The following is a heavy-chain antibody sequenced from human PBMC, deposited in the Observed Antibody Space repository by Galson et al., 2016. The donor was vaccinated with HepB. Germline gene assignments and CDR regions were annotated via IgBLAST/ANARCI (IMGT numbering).Heavy chain of an antibody. Sequence: QSGAEVKKPGESLKISCKGSGYSFNTYWIGWVRQMPGKGLEWMAIIYPGDSDIKYSPSFQGQVTISVDKSITTAYLQWSSLKASDTALYYCARLRSPSIWYGGMNVWGQGTAVTVSS. D-gene: IGHD6-13*01. V-gene: IGHV5-51*01. CDR1: GYSFNTYW. CDR3: ARLRSPSIWYGGMNV. J-gene: IGHJ6*02. CDR2: IYPGDSDI.